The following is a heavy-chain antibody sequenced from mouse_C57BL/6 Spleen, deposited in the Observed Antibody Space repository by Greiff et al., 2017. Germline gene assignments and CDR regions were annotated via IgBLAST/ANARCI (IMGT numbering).Heavy chain of an antibody. J-gene: IGHJ4*01. CDR2: IYPGDGDT. V-gene: IGHV1-82*01. CDR3: ASVGPGAMDY. Sequence: QVQLKESGPELVKPGASVKISCKASGYAFSSSWMNWVKQRPGKGLEWIGRIYPGDGDTNYNGKFKGKATLTADKSSSTAYMQLSSLTSEDSAVYFCASVGPGAMDYWGQGTSVTVSS. CDR1: GYAFSSSW.